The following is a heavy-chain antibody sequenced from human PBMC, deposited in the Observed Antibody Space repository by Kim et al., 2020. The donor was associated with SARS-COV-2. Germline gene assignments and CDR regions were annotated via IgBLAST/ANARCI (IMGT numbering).Heavy chain of an antibody. Sequence: YSPSFQGQVTISADKSISTAYLQWSSLKDSDTAMYYCARLVRGVISWFDPWGQGTLVTVSS. CDR3: ARLVRGVISWFDP. V-gene: IGHV5-51*01. D-gene: IGHD3-10*01. J-gene: IGHJ5*02.